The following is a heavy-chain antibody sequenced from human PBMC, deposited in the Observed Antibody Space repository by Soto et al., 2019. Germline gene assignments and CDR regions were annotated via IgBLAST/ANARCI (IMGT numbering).Heavy chain of an antibody. V-gene: IGHV1-18*01. Sequence: ASVKVSCKASGYTFTSYGISWVRQAPGQGLEWMGWISAYNGNTNYAQKLQGGVTMTTDTSTSTAYMELRSLRSADTAVYYCAREGPVAGTPLPEYYYGMDVWGQGTTVTVSS. D-gene: IGHD6-19*01. J-gene: IGHJ6*02. CDR1: GYTFTSYG. CDR3: AREGPVAGTPLPEYYYGMDV. CDR2: ISAYNGNT.